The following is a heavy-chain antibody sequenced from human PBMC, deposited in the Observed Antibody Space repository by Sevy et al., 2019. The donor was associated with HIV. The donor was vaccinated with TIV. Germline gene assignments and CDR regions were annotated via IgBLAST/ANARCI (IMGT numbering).Heavy chain of an antibody. J-gene: IGHJ4*02. CDR2: IYSGGST. CDR3: ARGIAAAGTSPPSY. Sequence: GGSLRLSCAASGFTVSSNYMSWVRQAPGKGLEWVSVIYSGGSTYYADSVKGRFTISRDNSKNTLYLQMNSLRAEDTAVYYCARGIAAAGTSPPSYWGQGTLVTVSS. V-gene: IGHV3-66*01. CDR1: GFTVSSNY. D-gene: IGHD6-13*01.